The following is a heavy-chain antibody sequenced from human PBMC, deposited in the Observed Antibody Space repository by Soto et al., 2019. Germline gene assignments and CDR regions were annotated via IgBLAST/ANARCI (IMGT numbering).Heavy chain of an antibody. J-gene: IGHJ4*02. CDR1: GGSISSYY. D-gene: IGHD3-22*01. V-gene: IGHV4-59*01. CDR2: IYYSGST. CDR3: ARGRYYYDSSGYYYFDY. Sequence: SETLSLTCTVSGGSISSYYWSWIRQPPGKGLEWIGYIYYSGSTNYNPSLKSRVTISVDTSKNQFSLKLSSVTAADTAVYYCARGRYYYDSSGYYYFDYWGQGTLVTVSS.